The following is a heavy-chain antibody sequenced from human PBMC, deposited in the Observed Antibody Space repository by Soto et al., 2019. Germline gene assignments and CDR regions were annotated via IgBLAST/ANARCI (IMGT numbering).Heavy chain of an antibody. J-gene: IGHJ5*02. CDR2: IHHSGRT. D-gene: IGHD2-2*01. CDR1: GDSISSNNW. V-gene: IGHV4-4*02. CDR3: ARVREYCSSSSCYLDP. Sequence: LSLTCGVSGDSISSNNWWNWVRQSPGKGLEWIGEIHHSGRTNYNPSLKSRVTMSIDKSKNQFSLKLNAVTAADTAVYYCARVREYCSSSSCYLDPWGRGTLVTVSS.